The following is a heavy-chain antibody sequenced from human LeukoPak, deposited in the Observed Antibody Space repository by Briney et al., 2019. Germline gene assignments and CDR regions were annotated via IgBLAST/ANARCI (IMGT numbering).Heavy chain of an antibody. Sequence: ASVKVSCKASGGTFSSYAISWVRQAPGQGLEWMGRIIPILGIANYAQKFQGRVTMTRDTSISTAYMELSRLRSDDTAVYYCARERSRRGFDPWGQGTLVTVSS. CDR1: GGTFSSYA. V-gene: IGHV1-69*04. CDR2: IIPILGIA. D-gene: IGHD2-2*01. CDR3: ARERSRRGFDP. J-gene: IGHJ5*02.